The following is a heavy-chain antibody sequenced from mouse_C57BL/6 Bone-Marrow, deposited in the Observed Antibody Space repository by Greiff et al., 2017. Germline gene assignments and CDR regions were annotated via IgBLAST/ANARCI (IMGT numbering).Heavy chain of an antibody. CDR1: GYTFTDYY. J-gene: IGHJ4*01. D-gene: IGHD1-1*01. Sequence: QVQLQQSGPELVKPGASVKISCKASGYTFTDYYINWVKQRPGQGLEWIGWIFPGSGSTYYNEKFKGKATLTVDKSSSTAYMLLSSLTSEDSAVYFCARGGGYYGSSYNYYAMDYWGQGTSVTVSS. V-gene: IGHV1-75*01. CDR3: ARGGGYYGSSYNYYAMDY. CDR2: IFPGSGST.